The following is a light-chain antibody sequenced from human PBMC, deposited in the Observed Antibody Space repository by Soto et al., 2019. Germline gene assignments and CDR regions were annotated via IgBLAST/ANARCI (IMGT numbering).Light chain of an antibody. CDR3: QQLSCYPPA. Sequence: DIQLTQSPSFLSASVGDRVTITCRASQGIASYLAWYQQKPGKAPKLLIYSASTLQSGVSSRFSCSGSGIEFTFTNAYLQAKIFATYYCQQLSCYPPALGGGVKVEF. CDR1: QGIASY. V-gene: IGKV1-9*01. J-gene: IGKJ4*01. CDR2: SAS.